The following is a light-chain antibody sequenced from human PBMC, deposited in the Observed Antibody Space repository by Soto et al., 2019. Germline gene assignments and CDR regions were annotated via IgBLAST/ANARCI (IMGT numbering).Light chain of an antibody. J-gene: IGLJ3*02. V-gene: IGLV2-14*03. CDR3: SSYTSSSTTV. Sequence: QSALTQSASVSGSPGQSITISCTGTSSDVGAYNYVSWYQQHPGKAPKLMIYDVSNRPSGVSNRFSGSKSGNTASLTISGLQAEVEADYYCSSYTSSSTTVFGGGTKLTVL. CDR1: SSDVGAYNY. CDR2: DVS.